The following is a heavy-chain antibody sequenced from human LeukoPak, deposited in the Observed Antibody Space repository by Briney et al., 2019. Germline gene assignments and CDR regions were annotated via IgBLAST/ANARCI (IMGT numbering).Heavy chain of an antibody. Sequence: GTSLRLSCATSGINFGAPIMHWIRQAPGKGLEWVAGLSFDESSYYGGSVEGRFIISGDNSKRTLYLQMNSLKVEDTALYYCAREGHSSGFAPAFDTWGQGTMVTVSS. V-gene: IGHV3-30*04. CDR2: LSFDESS. CDR3: AREGHSSGFAPAFDT. CDR1: GINFGAPI. J-gene: IGHJ3*02. D-gene: IGHD6-19*01.